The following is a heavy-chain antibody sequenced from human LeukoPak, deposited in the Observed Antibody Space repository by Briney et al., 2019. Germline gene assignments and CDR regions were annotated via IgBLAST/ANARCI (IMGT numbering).Heavy chain of an antibody. CDR1: GFTFADYG. D-gene: IGHD4-23*01. CDR3: ARDWTTVVTDHHDY. Sequence: GGSLRLSCAASGFTFADYGMSWVRQAPGKGLEWVSGITWNGGSTGYADSVKGRFTISRDSAKNSLYLQMNSLRAEDTALYYCARDWTTVVTDHHDYWGQGTLVTVSS. V-gene: IGHV3-20*04. J-gene: IGHJ4*02. CDR2: ITWNGGST.